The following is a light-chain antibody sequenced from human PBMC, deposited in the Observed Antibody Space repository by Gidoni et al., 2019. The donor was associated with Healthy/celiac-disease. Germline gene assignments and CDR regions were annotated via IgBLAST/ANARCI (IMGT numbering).Light chain of an antibody. V-gene: IGLV6-57*03. CDR1: RGSIASNY. CDR2: EDN. Sequence: FMLTQPHSVSESPGKTVTISCTRSRGSIASNYVQWYQQRPGSAPTTVIYEDNQRPSGVPDRFSGSIDSSSNSASLTISGLKTEDEADYYCQSYDSSANWVFGGGTKLTVL. CDR3: QSYDSSANWV. J-gene: IGLJ3*02.